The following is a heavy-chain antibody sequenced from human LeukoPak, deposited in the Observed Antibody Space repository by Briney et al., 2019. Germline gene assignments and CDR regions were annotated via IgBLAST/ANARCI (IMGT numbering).Heavy chain of an antibody. V-gene: IGHV3-30*02. D-gene: IGHD3-10*01. J-gene: IGHJ6*03. Sequence: QPGGSLRLSCGASGFTFSSYGMHWVRQAPGKGLEWVAFIRYDGSNKYYADSVKGRFTISRDNSKNTLYLQMNSLRAEDTAVYYCARDNLGKMVRGVISRDYYYYYMDVWGKGTTVTVSS. CDR2: IRYDGSNK. CDR3: ARDNLGKMVRGVISRDYYYYYMDV. CDR1: GFTFSSYG.